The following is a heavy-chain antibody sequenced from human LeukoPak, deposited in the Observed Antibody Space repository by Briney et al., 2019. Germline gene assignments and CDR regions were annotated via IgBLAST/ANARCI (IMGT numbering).Heavy chain of an antibody. Sequence: GGSLRLSCAAFGFTFSSYEMNWVRQAPGKGLEWVSYISSSGSTIYYADSVKGRFTISRDNAKNSLYLQMNSLRAEHTAVYYCARDTGDYIFDYWGQGTLVTVSS. CDR2: ISSSGSTI. D-gene: IGHD4-17*01. J-gene: IGHJ4*02. CDR1: GFTFSSYE. CDR3: ARDTGDYIFDY. V-gene: IGHV3-48*03.